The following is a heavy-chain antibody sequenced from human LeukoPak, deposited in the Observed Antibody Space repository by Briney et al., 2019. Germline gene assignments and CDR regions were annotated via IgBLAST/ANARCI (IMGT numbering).Heavy chain of an antibody. D-gene: IGHD4-11*01. CDR1: GFPPSNYW. CDR2: IKEDGREN. CDR3: AKRLPYYFDY. Sequence: GGSLRLSCAVSGFPPSNYWMRWVRQAPGRGRGWEAKIKEDGRENNYVDSVKGRFTISRDNSKNTRYLHMNSLRAEDTAVYYCAKRLPYYFDYWGQGTLVTVSS. V-gene: IGHV3-7*03. J-gene: IGHJ4*02.